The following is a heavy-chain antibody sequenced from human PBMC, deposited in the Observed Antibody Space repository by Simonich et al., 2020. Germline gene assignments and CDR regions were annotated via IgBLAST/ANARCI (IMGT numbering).Heavy chain of an antibody. CDR3: ARHAGFAFDI. Sequence: QLQLQESGPGLVKPSETLSLTCTVSGGSISSSSYYWGWIRQPPGKGLEWIGSIYYSGATYDNPSLKSRVNISVDTSKNQFSLKLSSVTAADTAVYYCARHAGFAFDIWGQGTMVTVSS. CDR2: IYYSGAT. D-gene: IGHD6-13*01. CDR1: GGSISSSSYY. J-gene: IGHJ3*02. V-gene: IGHV4-39*01.